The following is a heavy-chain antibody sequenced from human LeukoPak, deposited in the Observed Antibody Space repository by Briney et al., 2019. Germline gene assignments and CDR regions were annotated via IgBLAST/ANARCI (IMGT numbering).Heavy chain of an antibody. CDR1: GFTFSSYA. Sequence: GGSLRLSCAASGFTFSSYAMSWVRQAPGKGLEWVSGISVSGVGTYYADSVKGRFTISRDTSKNTLYLQMNSLRAEDTAVYYCARPYYYDSSGYYDYWGQGTLVTVSS. CDR3: ARPYYYDSSGYYDY. J-gene: IGHJ4*02. D-gene: IGHD3-22*01. V-gene: IGHV3-23*01. CDR2: ISVSGVGT.